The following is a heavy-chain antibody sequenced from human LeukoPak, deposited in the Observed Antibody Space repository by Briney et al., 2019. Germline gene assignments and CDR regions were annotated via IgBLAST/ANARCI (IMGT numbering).Heavy chain of an antibody. J-gene: IGHJ5*02. D-gene: IGHD6-19*01. CDR3: ARAAHVAVAGTGYNWFDP. CDR1: GGTFSSYA. CDR2: IISIFGTA. V-gene: IGHV1-69*06. Sequence: ASVKVSCKASGGTFSSYASSWVRQAPGQGLEWMGGIISIFGTANYAQKFQGRVTNTADKSTSTAYMELSSLRSEDTAVYYCARAAHVAVAGTGYNWFDPWGQGTLVTVSS.